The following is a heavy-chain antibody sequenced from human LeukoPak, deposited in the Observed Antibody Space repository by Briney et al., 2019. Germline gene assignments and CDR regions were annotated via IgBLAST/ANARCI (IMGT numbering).Heavy chain of an antibody. CDR2: INLDGGDT. D-gene: IGHD7-27*01. CDR3: VKDEDWGFSD. Sequence: PGGSLRLSCAASGFTFDDYTMHWVRQAPGKGLEWVSLINLDGGDTYYADSVKGRFTISRDNSKNSLYLQMSSLRTEDTALYYCVKDEDWGFSDWGQGTLVTVSS. CDR1: GFTFDDYT. J-gene: IGHJ4*02. V-gene: IGHV3-43*01.